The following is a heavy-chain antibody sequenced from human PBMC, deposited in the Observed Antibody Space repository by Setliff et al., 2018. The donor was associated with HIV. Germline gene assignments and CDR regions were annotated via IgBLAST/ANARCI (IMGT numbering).Heavy chain of an antibody. Sequence: ASVKVSCKASGYTFINFGISWLRQAPGEGLQWMGWISPNSGNTFYARKFQGRVTLTTDTSTNTAYLDLRSLTSDDTAVYYCASGPLVYYDSPGAFDIWGQGTMVTVSS. CDR2: ISPNSGNT. D-gene: IGHD3-22*01. V-gene: IGHV1-18*01. CDR1: GYTFINFG. CDR3: ASGPLVYYDSPGAFDI. J-gene: IGHJ3*02.